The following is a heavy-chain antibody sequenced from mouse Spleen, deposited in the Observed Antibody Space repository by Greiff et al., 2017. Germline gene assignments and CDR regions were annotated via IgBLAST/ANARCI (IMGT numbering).Heavy chain of an antibody. J-gene: IGHJ3*01. CDR3: PITTVVAPFAY. CDR1: GFNIKDDY. CDR2: IDPENGDT. D-gene: IGHD1-1*01. Sequence: VQLQQSGAELVRPGASVKLSCTASGFNIKDDYMHWVKQRPEQGLEWIGWIDPENGDTEYASKFQGKATITADTSSNTAYLQLSSLTSEDTAVYYSPITTVVAPFAYWGQGTLVTVSA. V-gene: IGHV14-4*01.